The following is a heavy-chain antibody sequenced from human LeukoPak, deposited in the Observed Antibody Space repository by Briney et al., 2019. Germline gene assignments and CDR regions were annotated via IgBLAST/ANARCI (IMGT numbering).Heavy chain of an antibody. CDR3: ARDRSDCSSTSCLPRWFDP. Sequence: GGSLRLSCAASRFTFSSYSMNWVRQAPGKGLEWVSSISSSSSYIYYADSVKGRFTISRDNAKNSLYLQMNSLRAEDTAVYYCARDRSDCSSTSCLPRWFDPWGQGTLVTVSS. J-gene: IGHJ5*02. CDR1: RFTFSSYS. V-gene: IGHV3-21*01. D-gene: IGHD2-2*01. CDR2: ISSSSSYI.